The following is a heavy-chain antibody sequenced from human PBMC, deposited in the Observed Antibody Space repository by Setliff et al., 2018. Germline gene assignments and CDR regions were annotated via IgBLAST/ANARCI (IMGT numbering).Heavy chain of an antibody. Sequence: GKSLRLSCTASGFTFSSYAMSWVRQAPGKGLEWVSSIGDSGNSAYYADSVKGRFTISRDNSKNTVYVQMNSLRAEDTAVYYCAKDGGGTYYSRSDYWGQGTLVTVSS. CDR2: IGDSGNSA. CDR1: GFTFSSYA. CDR3: AKDGGGTYYSRSDY. J-gene: IGHJ4*02. D-gene: IGHD1-26*01. V-gene: IGHV3-23*01.